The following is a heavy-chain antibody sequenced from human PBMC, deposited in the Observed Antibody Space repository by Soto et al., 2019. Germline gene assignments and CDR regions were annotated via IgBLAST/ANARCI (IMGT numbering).Heavy chain of an antibody. CDR2: INAGNGNT. CDR3: TTGLSNGYYNFDY. D-gene: IGHD3-22*01. CDR1: GYTFTSYA. J-gene: IGHJ4*02. V-gene: IGHV1-3*01. Sequence: GASVKVSCKASGYTFTSYAMHLVRQAPGQRLEWMGWINAGNGNTKYSQKFQGRVTITRDTSASTLYLQMNSLKTEDTAVYYCTTGLSNGYYNFDYWGQGTPVTVPS.